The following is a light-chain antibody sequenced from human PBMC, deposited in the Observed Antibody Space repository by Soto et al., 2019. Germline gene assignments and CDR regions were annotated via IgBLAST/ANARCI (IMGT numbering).Light chain of an antibody. CDR3: HHYGNSLWT. CDR2: GAS. Sequence: EIVLTQSPGTLSLSPGERATLSCWASQSVGSSSLAWYQQMPGQAPRLLIYGASARATGIPDRFSGSGSGADFTLTISRLEPVDFAVYYCHHYGNSLWTFGQGNKVDIK. J-gene: IGKJ1*01. CDR1: QSVGSSS. V-gene: IGKV3-20*01.